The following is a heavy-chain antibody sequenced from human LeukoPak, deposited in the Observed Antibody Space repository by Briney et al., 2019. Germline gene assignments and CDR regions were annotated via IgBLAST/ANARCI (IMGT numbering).Heavy chain of an antibody. V-gene: IGHV1-46*01. J-gene: IGHJ4*02. CDR2: INPSGGST. D-gene: IGHD6-13*01. CDR3: AREVGPAGVSYSSSWSGLGY. Sequence: GASVKVSCKASGYTFTSYYMHWVRQAPGQGLEWMGIINPSGGSTSYAQKFQGRVTMTRDMSTSTVYMELSSLRSEDTAVYYCAREVGPAGVSYSSSWSGLGYWGQGTLVTVSS. CDR1: GYTFTSYY.